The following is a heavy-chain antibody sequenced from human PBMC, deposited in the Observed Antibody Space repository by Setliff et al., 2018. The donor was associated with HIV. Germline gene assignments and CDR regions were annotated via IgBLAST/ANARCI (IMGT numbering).Heavy chain of an antibody. J-gene: IGHJ3*01. V-gene: IGHV4-61*09. Sequence: SETLCLTCSVSGGSISSGSYYWTWIRRPAGKGPEWIGHIYTNGYTNYNPSLKSRVLISVDTSKNQFSLRLTSVTAADTAVYYCARAPPGIQNDAFDVWGQGTMVTVSS. CDR1: GGSISSGSYY. CDR3: ARAPPGIQNDAFDV. CDR2: IYTNGYT.